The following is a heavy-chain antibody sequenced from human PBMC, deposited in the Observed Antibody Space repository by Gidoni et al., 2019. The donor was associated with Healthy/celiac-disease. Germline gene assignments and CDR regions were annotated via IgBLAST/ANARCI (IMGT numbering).Heavy chain of an antibody. J-gene: IGHJ3*02. V-gene: IGHV3-23*01. D-gene: IGHD4-17*01. Sequence: EVQLLESGGGLVQPGGSLRLSCAASGFTFSSYAMSWVRQAPGKGLEWVSAISGSGGSTYYADSVKGRFTISRDNSKNTLYLQMNRLRAEDTAVYYCAKVSDYGDYGERAFDIWGQGTMVTVSS. CDR2: ISGSGGST. CDR3: AKVSDYGDYGERAFDI. CDR1: GFTFSSYA.